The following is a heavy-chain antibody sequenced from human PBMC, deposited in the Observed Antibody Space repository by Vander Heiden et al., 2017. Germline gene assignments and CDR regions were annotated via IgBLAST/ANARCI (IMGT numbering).Heavy chain of an antibody. D-gene: IGHD4-4*01. CDR3: ANLPYSNYALANYYYYGMDV. J-gene: IGHJ6*02. V-gene: IGHV1-69*01. Sequence: QVQLVQSGAAVQTAGSSVNVSCKASGVAFRHYALSWHRPTPGQGREWMGGIIPIFGTTNYTQKFQGRVTITADESTSTAYMELSSLRFEDSAVYYCANLPYSNYALANYYYYGMDVWGQGTTVTVSS. CDR1: GVAFRHYA. CDR2: IIPIFGTT.